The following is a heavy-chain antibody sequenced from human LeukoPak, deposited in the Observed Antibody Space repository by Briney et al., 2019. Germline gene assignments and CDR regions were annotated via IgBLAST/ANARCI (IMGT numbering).Heavy chain of an antibody. CDR2: IYDDDQT. CDR3: ARHYSDFLTYFDF. J-gene: IGHJ4*02. V-gene: IGHV3-53*01. CDR1: GFIVTSNY. D-gene: IGHD4-11*01. Sequence: PGGSLRLSCAASGFIVTSNYMSWVRQAPGKGLEWVSIIYDDDQTHYADSVRGRFTISRDKSKNTLYFQMNSLRAEDTAVYYCARHYSDFLTYFDFWGQGTLVTVSS.